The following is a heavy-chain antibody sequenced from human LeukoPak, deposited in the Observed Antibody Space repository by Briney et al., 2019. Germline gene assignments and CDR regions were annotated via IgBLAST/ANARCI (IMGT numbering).Heavy chain of an antibody. Sequence: GGSLRLSCAASGFTFDDYAMHWVRQAPGKGLEWVSGISWNSGSIGYADSVKGRFTISRDNAKNSLYLQMNSLRAEDTALYYCAKSPTGTPSYNWFDPWGQGTLVTVSS. V-gene: IGHV3-9*01. D-gene: IGHD4-17*01. CDR3: AKSPTGTPSYNWFDP. J-gene: IGHJ5*02. CDR1: GFTFDDYA. CDR2: ISWNSGSI.